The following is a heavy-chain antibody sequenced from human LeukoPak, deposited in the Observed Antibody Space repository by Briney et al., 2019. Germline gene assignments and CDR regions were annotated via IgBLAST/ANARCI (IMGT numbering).Heavy chain of an antibody. Sequence: ASVKVSCKASGYTFTSYYMHWVRQAPGQGLEWMGIINPSGGSTSYAQKFQGRVTMTRDTSTSTVYMELSSLRSEDTAVYYCARAVGGWYHTTPPSHWFDPWGQGTLVTVSS. D-gene: IGHD6-19*01. J-gene: IGHJ5*02. V-gene: IGHV1-46*01. CDR2: INPSGGST. CDR3: ARAVGGWYHTTPPSHWFDP. CDR1: GYTFTSYY.